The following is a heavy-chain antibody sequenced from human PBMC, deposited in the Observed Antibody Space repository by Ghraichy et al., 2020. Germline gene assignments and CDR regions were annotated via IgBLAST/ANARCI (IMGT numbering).Heavy chain of an antibody. CDR2: INSDGSST. D-gene: IGHD3-22*01. V-gene: IGHV3-74*01. CDR3: ARPRSARGYWFDP. CDR1: GFTFSSYW. J-gene: IGHJ5*02. Sequence: GGSLRLSCAASGFTFSSYWMHWVRQAPGKGLVWVSRINSDGSSTSYADSVKGRFTISRDNAKNTLYLQMNSLRAEDTAVYYCARPRSARGYWFDPWGQGTLVTVSS.